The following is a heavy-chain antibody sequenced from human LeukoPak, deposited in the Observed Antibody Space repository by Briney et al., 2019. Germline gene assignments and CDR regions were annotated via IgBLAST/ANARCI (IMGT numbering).Heavy chain of an antibody. D-gene: IGHD6-19*01. V-gene: IGHV1-2*06. CDR3: AREYSSGWYAEHFQH. CDR1: GYTFTGYY. CDR2: INPNSGGT. J-gene: IGHJ1*01. Sequence: ASVKVSCKASGYTFTGYYMHWVRQAPGQGLEWMGRINPNSGGTNYAQKFQGRVTMTRDTSISTAYMELSSLRSDDTAVYYCAREYSSGWYAEHFQHWGQGTLVTVSS.